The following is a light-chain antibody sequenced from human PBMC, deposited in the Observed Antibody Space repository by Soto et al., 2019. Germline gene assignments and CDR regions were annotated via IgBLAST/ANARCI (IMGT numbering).Light chain of an antibody. V-gene: IGLV2-14*03. Sequence: QSALTQPASVSGSPGQSITISCTGTSSDVGAYNYVSWYQQHPGKAPKLMIYDVTNRPSGISNRFSGSKSGNTASLTISGLQAEDEADYYCNSYTLSSIDVFGTGTKVTVL. CDR3: NSYTLSSIDV. CDR2: DVT. J-gene: IGLJ1*01. CDR1: SSDVGAYNY.